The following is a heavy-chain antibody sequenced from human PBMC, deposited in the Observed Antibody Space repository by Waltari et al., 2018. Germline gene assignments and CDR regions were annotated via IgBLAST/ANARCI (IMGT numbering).Heavy chain of an antibody. V-gene: IGHV3-74*01. CDR3: VRDRSSGNVGPYYGMDV. D-gene: IGHD3-22*01. CDR2: INHDGSRT. Sequence: EVQLVESGGGLVQPGGSLRLSCAASGFTFSRFWMHWVRQAPGKGPVGVARINHDGSRTSYGDSVKGRFTISRNNAKNTMYLQMNTLRVEDTAVYYCVRDRSSGNVGPYYGMDVWGQGTTVTVSS. CDR1: GFTFSRFW. J-gene: IGHJ6*02.